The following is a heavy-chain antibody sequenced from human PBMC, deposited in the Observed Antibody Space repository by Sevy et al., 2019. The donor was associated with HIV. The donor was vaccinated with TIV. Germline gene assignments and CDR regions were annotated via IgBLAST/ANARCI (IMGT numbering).Heavy chain of an antibody. CDR3: ARERTYLFDY. CDR1: GFTFGSYG. CDR2: IWFDGSNI. V-gene: IGHV3-33*01. J-gene: IGHJ4*02. Sequence: GGSLRLSCVASGFTFGSYGMLWVRQAPGKGLEWVADIWFDGSNIHYADSVRGRFTISRDNSKNKLSLQMSSLRVEDTAVYYCARERTYLFDYCGQGTLVTVSS.